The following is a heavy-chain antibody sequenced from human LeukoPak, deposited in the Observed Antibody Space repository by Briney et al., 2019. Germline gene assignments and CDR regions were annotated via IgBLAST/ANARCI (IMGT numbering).Heavy chain of an antibody. CDR1: GGSFSGYY. CDR2: INHSGST. J-gene: IGHJ4*02. CDR3: ARQAQSDIVVVPAATSFDY. V-gene: IGHV4-34*01. Sequence: SETLSLTCAVYGGSFSGYYWSWIRQPPGKGLEWIGEINHSGSTNYNPSLKSRVTISVDTSKNQFSLKLSSVTAADTAVYYCARQAQSDIVVVPAATSFDYWGQGTLVTVSS. D-gene: IGHD2-2*01.